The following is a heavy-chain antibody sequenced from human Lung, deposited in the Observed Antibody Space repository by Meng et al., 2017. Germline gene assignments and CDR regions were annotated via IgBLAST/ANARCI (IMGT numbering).Heavy chain of an antibody. V-gene: IGHV3-74*01. CDR3: GRSDGYIRD. D-gene: IGHD5-24*01. Sequence: EVQLVESGGGLVQPGGSRSLSCAASGFTFSTYWMHWARQAPGKGLVWVSHINTDGSSTNYADSVKGRFTISRDNAKNTLYLQMNSLRAEDTAVYYCGRSDGYIRDWGQGTLVTVSS. J-gene: IGHJ4*02. CDR2: INTDGSST. CDR1: GFTFSTYW.